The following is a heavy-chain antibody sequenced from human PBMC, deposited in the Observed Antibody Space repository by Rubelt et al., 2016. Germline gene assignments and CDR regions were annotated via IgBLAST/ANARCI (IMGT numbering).Heavy chain of an antibody. CDR2: INSDGSNT. D-gene: IGHD6-6*01. Sequence: TFSSYWMHWVRQAPGKGLVWVSRINSDGSNTNYADSVKGRFTISRDNAENTLYLQMNRLLADDTAVYYCTRGRSIFEIWGQGTMVTVSS. J-gene: IGHJ3*02. CDR1: TFSSYW. CDR3: TRGRSIFEI. V-gene: IGHV3-74*01.